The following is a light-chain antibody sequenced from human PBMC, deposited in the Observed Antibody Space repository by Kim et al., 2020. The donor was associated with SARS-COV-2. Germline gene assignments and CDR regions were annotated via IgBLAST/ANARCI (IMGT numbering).Light chain of an antibody. V-gene: IGKV2-28*01. CDR2: LGS. Sequence: DIVMTQSPLSLPVTPGEPASISCRSSQSLLHSNGYNYLDWYLQKPGQSPQLLIYLGSNRASGVPDRFSGSGSGTDFTLKISRVKAKDVGVYYCMQALQTPRTFGQGPKLEI. CDR3: MQALQTPRT. CDR1: QSLLHSNGYNY. J-gene: IGKJ2*01.